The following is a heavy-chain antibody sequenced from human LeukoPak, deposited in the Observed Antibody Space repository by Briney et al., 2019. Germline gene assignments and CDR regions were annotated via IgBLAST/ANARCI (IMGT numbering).Heavy chain of an antibody. CDR3: ATSYGDYAHDY. CDR2: INHSGST. V-gene: IGHV4-34*01. J-gene: IGHJ4*02. Sequence: SETLSLTCAVYGGSFSGYYWSWIRKPPGKGLEWIGEINHSGSTNYNPSLKSRVTISVETSKNKFSLKLSSVTAADTAVYSCATSYGDYAHDYWGQGTLVTVSS. CDR1: GGSFSGYY. D-gene: IGHD4-17*01.